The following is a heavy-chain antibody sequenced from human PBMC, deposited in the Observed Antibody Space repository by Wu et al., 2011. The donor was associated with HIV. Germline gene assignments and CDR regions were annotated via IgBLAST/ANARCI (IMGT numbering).Heavy chain of an antibody. J-gene: IGHJ4*02. V-gene: IGHV1-69*14. D-gene: IGHD3-10*01. CDR1: GGTFSKYT. Sequence: QVQLVQSGAEVKKPGSSVKVSCKASGGTFSKYTISWVRQAPGQGLEWMGGIIPIFGTAKYAQKFQGRVTISADKSTSTAYIEVRSLRSEDTSVYYCAGGRGLQAFEFWGRGTLVTVSP. CDR3: AGGRGLQAFEF. CDR2: IIPIFGTA.